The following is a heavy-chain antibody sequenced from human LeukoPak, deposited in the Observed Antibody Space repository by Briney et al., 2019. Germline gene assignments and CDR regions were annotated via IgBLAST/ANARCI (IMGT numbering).Heavy chain of an antibody. Sequence: GGSLRLSCAASGFTFSSYSMNWVRQAPGKGLEWVSSISSSSSYIYYADPVKGRFTISRDNAKNSLYLQMNSLRAEDTAVYYCARDAEIAAHYRWFDPWGQGTLVTVSS. V-gene: IGHV3-21*01. J-gene: IGHJ5*02. CDR2: ISSSSSYI. CDR3: ARDAEIAAHYRWFDP. CDR1: GFTFSSYS. D-gene: IGHD6-6*01.